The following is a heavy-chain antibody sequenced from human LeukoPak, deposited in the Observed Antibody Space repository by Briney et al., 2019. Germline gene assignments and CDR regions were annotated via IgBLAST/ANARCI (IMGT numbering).Heavy chain of an antibody. D-gene: IGHD6-25*01. V-gene: IGHV1-8*01. CDR2: MNPNSGNT. J-gene: IGHJ5*02. CDR1: GYTFTSYD. CDR3: ARGGSGWNWFDP. Sequence: ASVKVSCKASGYTFTSYDINWVRQATGQGLEWMGRMNPNSGNTGYAQKFQGRVTMTRNTSISTAYMELSSLRSEDTAVYYCARGGSGWNWFDPWGQGTLVTVSS.